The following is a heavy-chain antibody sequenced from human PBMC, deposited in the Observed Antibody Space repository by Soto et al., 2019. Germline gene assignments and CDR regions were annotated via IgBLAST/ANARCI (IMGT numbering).Heavy chain of an antibody. CDR3: ARVPAPRPSCFDY. Sequence: SETLSLTGTVSGGSVSSGSYYWSWIRQPPGKGLEWFRYTYYSGSTNYTPSLTRRVTISVDTSKTLFSLKLSSVTAADSAVYSCARVPAPRPSCFDYWGQGTLVTFSS. CDR2: TYYSGST. V-gene: IGHV4-61*01. CDR1: GGSVSSGSYY. J-gene: IGHJ4*02. D-gene: IGHD2-15*01.